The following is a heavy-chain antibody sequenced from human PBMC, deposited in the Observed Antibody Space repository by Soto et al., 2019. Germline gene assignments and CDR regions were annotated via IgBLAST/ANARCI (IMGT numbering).Heavy chain of an antibody. CDR3: ARVGISGTIDAFDI. J-gene: IGHJ3*02. Sequence: SETLSLTCTVSGGSISSGGSYWGWIRQHPGRGLEWIGYIDNSGTSYYNPSLKSRLTISVDTSNNQFSLHLRSVTAADTAVYYCARVGISGTIDAFDIWGQGTMVTVSS. CDR1: GGSISSGGSY. CDR2: IDNSGTS. V-gene: IGHV4-31*03. D-gene: IGHD1-20*01.